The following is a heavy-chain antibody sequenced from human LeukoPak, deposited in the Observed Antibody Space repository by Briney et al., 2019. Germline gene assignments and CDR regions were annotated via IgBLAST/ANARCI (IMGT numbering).Heavy chain of an antibody. D-gene: IGHD3-22*01. CDR2: ISGSSSDI. CDR3: ARRGQYDSSGYDY. V-gene: IGHV3-21*01. CDR1: GFTFSNYA. Sequence: GGSLRLSCAASGFTFSNYAMNWVRQAPGKGLEWVSSISGSSSDIYYADSVKGRFTISRDNAKNSLYLQINSLRAEDTAIYYCARRGQYDSSGYDYWGQGTLVTVSS. J-gene: IGHJ4*02.